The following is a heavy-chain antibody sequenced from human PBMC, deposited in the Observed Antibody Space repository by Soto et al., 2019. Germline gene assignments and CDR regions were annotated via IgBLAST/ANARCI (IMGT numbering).Heavy chain of an antibody. D-gene: IGHD6-13*01. CDR2: IYWDDDE. J-gene: IGHJ4*02. CDR1: GFSLTTRGVG. V-gene: IGHV2-5*02. Sequence: SGPTLVNPTQTLTLTCTFSGFSLTTRGVGVGWIRQPPGKALEWLALIYWDDDEGYSPSLKSRLTITKDTSKNQVVLTMTNMDPSDTGTYYCAHRRGAAAVAYWGQGTLVTVSS. CDR3: AHRRGAAAVAY.